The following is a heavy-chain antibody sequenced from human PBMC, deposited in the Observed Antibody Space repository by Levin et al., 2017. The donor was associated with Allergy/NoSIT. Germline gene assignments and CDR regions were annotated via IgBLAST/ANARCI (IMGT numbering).Heavy chain of an antibody. V-gene: IGHV2-5*02. CDR3: ARGIDEHIYLGYCSGGSCYRGHPSGVSDFDY. CDR2: IYWDDDK. J-gene: IGHJ4*02. D-gene: IGHD2-15*01. Sequence: GSGPTLVKPTQTLTLTCTFSGFSLSTSGVGVGWIRQPPGKALEWLALIYWDDDKRYSPSLKSRLTITKDTSKNQVVLTMTNMDPVDTATYYCARGIDEHIYLGYCSGGSCYRGHPSGVSDFDYWGQGTLVTVSS. CDR1: GFSLSTSGVG.